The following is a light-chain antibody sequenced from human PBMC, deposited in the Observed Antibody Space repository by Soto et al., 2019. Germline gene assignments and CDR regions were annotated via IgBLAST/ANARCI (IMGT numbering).Light chain of an antibody. CDR1: SSNIGAAYG. CDR3: QSYDSSLSGWV. V-gene: IGLV1-40*01. J-gene: IGLJ3*02. Sequence: QSVLTQPPSVSGAPGQRVTISYTGSSSNIGAAYGVHWYQQLPGTAPKXLISGTSSRPSGVPDRFSASKSGTSASLAITGLQGEDEAEYYCQSYDSSLSGWVFGGGTXLTVL. CDR2: GTS.